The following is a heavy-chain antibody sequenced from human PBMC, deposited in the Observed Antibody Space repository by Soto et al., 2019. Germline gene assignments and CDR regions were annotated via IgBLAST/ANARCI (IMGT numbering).Heavy chain of an antibody. Sequence: QVQLQQWGAGLLKPSETLSLTCAVYGGFVSSGSYYWSWIRQPPGKGLEWIGEMSYSGGTHFNPSPESRVTISVDTSKNQFSLKMSSVTAADTALYYCARVERGTATTVVDAFDIWGPGTMVTVSS. CDR2: MSYSGGT. CDR1: GGFVSSGSYY. D-gene: IGHD1-1*01. CDR3: ARVERGTATTVVDAFDI. J-gene: IGHJ3*02. V-gene: IGHV4-34*01.